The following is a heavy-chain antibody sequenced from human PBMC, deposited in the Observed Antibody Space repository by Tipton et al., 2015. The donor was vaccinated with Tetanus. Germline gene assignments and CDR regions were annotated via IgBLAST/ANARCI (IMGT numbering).Heavy chain of an antibody. D-gene: IGHD3-10*01. CDR3: STDINGEAY. J-gene: IGHJ4*02. Sequence: QSGPEGKKPGATVKISCMVSGYTFIDYYIHWVQQAPGKGIEWMGLIDPEDGETVYAEKFQGRVTITADTSTDTAYMELRSLRFDDTATYYCSTDINGEAYWGQGTPVTVSS. CDR2: IDPEDGET. V-gene: IGHV1-69-2*01. CDR1: GYTFIDYY.